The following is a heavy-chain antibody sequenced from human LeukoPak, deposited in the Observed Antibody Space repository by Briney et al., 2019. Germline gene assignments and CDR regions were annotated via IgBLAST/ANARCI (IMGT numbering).Heavy chain of an antibody. CDR1: GYTFTGYY. CDR3: ARPGGSKKAFDI. V-gene: IGHV1-2*02. CDR2: INPNSGGT. J-gene: IGHJ3*02. D-gene: IGHD3-10*01. Sequence: ASVKVSCKASGYTFTGYYMHWVRQAPGQGLEWMGWINPNSGGTNYAQKFQGRVTMTRDTSTSTAYMELSRLRSDDTAVYYCARPGGSKKAFDIWGQGTMVTVSS.